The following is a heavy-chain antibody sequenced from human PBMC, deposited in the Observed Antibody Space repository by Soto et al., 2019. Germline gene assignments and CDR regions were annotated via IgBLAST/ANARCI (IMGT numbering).Heavy chain of an antibody. V-gene: IGHV3-53*02. CDR2: IDGVGGA. Sequence: EVQVVETVGGMIQPGVSLTISGTASGFSLTNYDLSWVRQAPGKGLEWVSAIDGVGGAYSADSVQGRFTISRDNSKNTSYLQLSSLRADDTGVYSCARGPRTPTGGNCFDYWGHGTLVTVSS. J-gene: IGHJ4*01. D-gene: IGHD1-1*01. CDR1: GFSLTNYD. CDR3: ARGPRTPTGGNCFDY.